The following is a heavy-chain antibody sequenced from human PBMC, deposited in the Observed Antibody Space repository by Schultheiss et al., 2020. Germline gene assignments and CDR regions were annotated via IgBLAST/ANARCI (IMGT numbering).Heavy chain of an antibody. CDR3: TTGYYYDSLDY. J-gene: IGHJ4*02. CDR2: ISYDGSNK. CDR1: GFTFSSYG. D-gene: IGHD3-22*01. V-gene: IGHV3-30*03. Sequence: GGSLRLSCAASGFTFSSYGMHWVRQAPGKGLEWVAVISYDGSNKYYADSVKGRFTISRDNSKNTLYLQMNSLRAEDTALYYCTTGYYYDSLDYWGQGTLVTVSS.